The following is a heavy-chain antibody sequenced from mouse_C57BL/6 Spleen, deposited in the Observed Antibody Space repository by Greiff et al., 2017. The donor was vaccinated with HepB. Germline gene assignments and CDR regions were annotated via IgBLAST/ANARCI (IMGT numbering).Heavy chain of an antibody. Sequence: VKVVESGAELVKPGASVKISCKASGYAFSSYWMNWVKQRPGKGLEWIGQIYPGDGDTNYNGKFKGKATLTADKSSSTAYMQLSSLTSEDSAVYFCARDSNYALLDYWGQGTTLTVSS. V-gene: IGHV1-80*01. D-gene: IGHD2-5*01. CDR2: IYPGDGDT. CDR1: GYAFSSYW. J-gene: IGHJ2*01. CDR3: ARDSNYALLDY.